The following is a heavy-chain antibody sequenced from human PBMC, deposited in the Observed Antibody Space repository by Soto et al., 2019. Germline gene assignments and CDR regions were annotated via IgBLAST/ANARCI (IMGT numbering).Heavy chain of an antibody. J-gene: IGHJ4*02. CDR2: IDPSDSQT. CDR3: ARQIYDSDTGPNFQYYFDS. Sequence: PVESLKISCKGSGYSFAGYWMTWLRQKPGKGLEWMGRIDPSDSQTYYSPSFRGHVTISVTKSITTVFLQWSSLRASDTAMYYCARQIYDSDTGPNFQYYFDSWGQGTPVTVSS. CDR1: GYSFAGYW. V-gene: IGHV5-10-1*01. D-gene: IGHD3-22*01.